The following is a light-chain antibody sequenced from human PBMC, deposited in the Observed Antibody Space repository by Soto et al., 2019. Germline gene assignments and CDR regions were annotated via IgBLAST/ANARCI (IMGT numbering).Light chain of an antibody. CDR2: GAS. Sequence: EIVLTQSPGTLSLSPGERATLSCRASQSVSSIYLAWYQQKPGQAPRLLIYGASSRATGIPDRFSGSGSGTDFPLTISRLEPEDFAVYYCQQYGSSRWTFGQGTKVKI. V-gene: IGKV3-20*01. CDR1: QSVSSIY. J-gene: IGKJ1*01. CDR3: QQYGSSRWT.